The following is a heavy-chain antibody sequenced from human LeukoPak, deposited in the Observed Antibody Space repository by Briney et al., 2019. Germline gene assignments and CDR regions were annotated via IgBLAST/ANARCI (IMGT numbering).Heavy chain of an antibody. Sequence: PSQTLSLTCTVSGGSISSGGYYWSWIRQHPGKGLEWIGYIYYSGRTYYNPSLRSRVTISVDTSKNQFFLRLSSVTAADTAVYYCARAVNTYYGSGSYYFDYWGQGTLVTISS. CDR2: IYYSGRT. CDR3: ARAVNTYYGSGSYYFDY. CDR1: GGSISSGGYY. D-gene: IGHD3-10*01. J-gene: IGHJ4*02. V-gene: IGHV4-31*03.